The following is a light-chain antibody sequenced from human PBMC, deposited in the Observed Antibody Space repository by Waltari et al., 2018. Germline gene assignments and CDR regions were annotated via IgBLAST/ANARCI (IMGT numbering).Light chain of an antibody. CDR1: QSLLHSDGYNY. Sequence: DTVMTQSPLSLPVTPGEPASISCRSSQSLLHSDGYNYLDWYLQKPGQSPRLLIYLGSNRASGVPDRFSGSGSGTDFTLKISRVEAEDVGVYYCMQTLQTPWTFGQGTKVEIK. CDR3: MQTLQTPWT. J-gene: IGKJ1*01. CDR2: LGS. V-gene: IGKV2-28*01.